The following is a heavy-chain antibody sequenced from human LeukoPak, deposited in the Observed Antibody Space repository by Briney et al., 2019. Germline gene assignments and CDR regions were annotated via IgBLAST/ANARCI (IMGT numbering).Heavy chain of an antibody. D-gene: IGHD6-13*01. CDR3: ARPRYARIAAAGTGSRSNWFDP. Sequence: SETLSPTCAVYGGSFSGYYWSWIRQPPGKGPEWIGEINHSGSTNYNPSLKSRVTISVDTSKNQFSLKLSSVTAADTAVYYCARPRYARIAAAGTGSRSNWFDPWGQGTLVTVSS. CDR1: GGSFSGYY. V-gene: IGHV4-34*01. J-gene: IGHJ5*02. CDR2: INHSGST.